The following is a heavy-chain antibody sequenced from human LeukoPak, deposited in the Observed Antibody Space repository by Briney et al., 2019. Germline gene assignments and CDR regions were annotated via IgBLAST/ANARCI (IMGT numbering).Heavy chain of an antibody. CDR2: MYYRGNT. Sequence: SETLSLTCTVPGCSISSITYFWGWIRQPPGTGLGWVGHMYYRGNTFYNPSLKSRVTISVDTSKNQFSLKLRSVTAADTAVYYCARLCGNYQNYFDYWGQGALVTVSS. CDR3: ARLCGNYQNYFDY. D-gene: IGHD1-26*01. CDR1: GCSISSITYF. J-gene: IGHJ4*02. V-gene: IGHV4-39*07.